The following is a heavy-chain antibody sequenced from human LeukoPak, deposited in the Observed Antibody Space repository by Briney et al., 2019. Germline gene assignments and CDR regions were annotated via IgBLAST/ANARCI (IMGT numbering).Heavy chain of an antibody. J-gene: IGHJ4*02. CDR3: ARDYYYDSSGRDY. CDR1: GFTFSSYE. CDR2: ISSSGSTI. Sequence: GGSLRLSCAASGFTFSSYEMNWVRQAPGKGLEWVSYISSSGSTIYYADSVKGRFTISRDNAKNSLYLQMNSLRAEDTAVYYCARDYYYDSSGRDYWGQGTLVTVSS. V-gene: IGHV3-48*03. D-gene: IGHD3-22*01.